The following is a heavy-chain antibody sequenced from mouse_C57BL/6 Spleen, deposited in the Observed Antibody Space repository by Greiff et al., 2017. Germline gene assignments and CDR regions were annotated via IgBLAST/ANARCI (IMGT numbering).Heavy chain of an antibody. V-gene: IGHV2-6*03. Sequence: VKLVESGPGLVAPSQSLSITCTVSGFSLTSYGVHWVRQPPGKGLEWLVVIWSDGSTTYNTALKSRLSISKDNSKSQVFLKMNSLQTDVTAMYYCARAFDYYGSSGPDWDYWGQGTSVTVSS. CDR2: IWSDGST. J-gene: IGHJ4*01. D-gene: IGHD1-1*01. CDR3: ARAFDYYGSSGPDWDY. CDR1: GFSLTSYG.